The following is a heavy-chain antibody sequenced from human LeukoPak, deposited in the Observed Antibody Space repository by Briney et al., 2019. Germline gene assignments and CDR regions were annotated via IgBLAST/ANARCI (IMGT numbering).Heavy chain of an antibody. CDR2: IYYSGST. J-gene: IGHJ5*02. V-gene: IGHV4-39*01. Sequence: SETLSLTCTVSGGSISSSSYYWGWMRQPPGKGLEWIGSIYYSGSTYDNPSLKSRVTISVDTSKNQFSLKLSSVAAADTAVYYCARHLEKAVAGPWGWFDPWGQGTLVTVSS. CDR1: GGSISSSSYY. D-gene: IGHD6-19*01. CDR3: ARHLEKAVAGPWGWFDP.